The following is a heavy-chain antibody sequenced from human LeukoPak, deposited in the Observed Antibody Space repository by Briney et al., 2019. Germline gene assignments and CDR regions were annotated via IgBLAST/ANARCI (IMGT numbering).Heavy chain of an antibody. CDR2: VIPILGTT. V-gene: IGHV1-69*05. CDR1: GTTFSRSA. Sequence: SVTVSCKASGTTFSRSAISWVRQAPGQGLEWMGGVIPILGTTNYAQKFQDRVSITTDESTSTAYMEVSSLRSVDTAVYYCARDDGSATLGFDYWGQGTLVTVSS. CDR3: ARDDGSATLGFDY. D-gene: IGHD1-26*01. J-gene: IGHJ4*02.